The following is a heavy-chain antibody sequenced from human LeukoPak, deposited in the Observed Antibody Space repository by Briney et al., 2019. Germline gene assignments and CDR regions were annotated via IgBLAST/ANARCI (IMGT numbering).Heavy chain of an antibody. Sequence: GGSLRLSCAASGFTFSYYWMHRVRQAPGKGLVWVSRINRDGSSTSHADSVKGRFTISRDSAKNTLYLQMNNLRAEDTAVYYCAREDRSSLDYWGQGTLVTVSS. V-gene: IGHV3-74*01. D-gene: IGHD6-13*01. CDR3: AREDRSSLDY. CDR1: GFTFSYYW. J-gene: IGHJ4*02. CDR2: INRDGSST.